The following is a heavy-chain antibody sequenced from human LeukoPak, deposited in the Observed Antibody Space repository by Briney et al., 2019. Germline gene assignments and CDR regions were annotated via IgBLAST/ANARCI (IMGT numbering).Heavy chain of an antibody. J-gene: IGHJ4*02. V-gene: IGHV3-53*01. D-gene: IGHD3-22*01. Sequence: SVKGRFTISRDNSKNTLYLQMNSLRAEDTAVYYCARVGKNYYDSSGYYYLFDYWGQGTLVTVSS. CDR3: ARVGKNYYDSSGYYYLFDY.